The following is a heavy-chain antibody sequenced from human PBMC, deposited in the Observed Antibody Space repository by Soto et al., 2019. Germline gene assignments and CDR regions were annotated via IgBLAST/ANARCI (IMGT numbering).Heavy chain of an antibody. CDR3: ASGYCSSTSCFYYGMDV. CDR1: GGSISSGDYY. Sequence: SETLSLTCTVSGGSISSGDYYWSWIRQPPGKGLEWIGYIYYSGSTYYNPSLKSRVTISVDTSKNQFSLKLSSVTAADTAVYYCASGYCSSTSCFYYGMDVWGQGTTVTVSS. CDR2: IYYSGST. V-gene: IGHV4-30-4*01. J-gene: IGHJ6*02. D-gene: IGHD2-2*01.